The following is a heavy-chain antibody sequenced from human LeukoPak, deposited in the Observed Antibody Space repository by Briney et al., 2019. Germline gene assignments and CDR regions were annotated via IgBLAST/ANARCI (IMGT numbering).Heavy chain of an antibody. J-gene: IGHJ4*02. D-gene: IGHD3-22*01. CDR1: GFTFSSYS. CDR3: ARDQGRFDYYDSSGYYRY. V-gene: IGHV3-48*01. CDR2: MSSSSSTI. Sequence: GGSLRLSCAASGFTFSSYSMNWVRQAPGKGLEWVSYMSSSSSTIYYADSVKGRFTISRDNAKNSLYLQMNSLRAEDTAVYYCARDQGRFDYYDSSGYYRYWGQGTLVTVSS.